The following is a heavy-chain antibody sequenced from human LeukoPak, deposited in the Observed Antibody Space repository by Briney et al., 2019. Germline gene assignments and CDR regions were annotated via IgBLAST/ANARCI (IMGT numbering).Heavy chain of an antibody. CDR1: GFTFSSYS. Sequence: GGSLRLSCAASGFTFSSYSMNWVRQAPGKGLEWVANIKQDGSEKYYVDSVKGRFTISRDNAKNSLYLQMNSLRAEDTAVYYCAIEPDVWGQGTLVTVSS. V-gene: IGHV3-7*03. CDR3: AIEPDV. D-gene: IGHD1-14*01. J-gene: IGHJ4*02. CDR2: IKQDGSEK.